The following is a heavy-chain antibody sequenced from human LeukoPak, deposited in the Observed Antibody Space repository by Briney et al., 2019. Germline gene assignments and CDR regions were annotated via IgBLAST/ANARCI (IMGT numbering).Heavy chain of an antibody. CDR2: IYYSGST. Sequence: PSETLSLTCTVSGGSISSGGYYWSWIRQHPGKGLEWIGYIYYSGSTYYNPSLKSRVTISVDTSKNQFSLKLSSVTAADTAVYYCARGFRSAVDPIDAFDIWGQGTMVTVSS. V-gene: IGHV4-31*03. CDR3: ARGFRSAVDPIDAFDI. D-gene: IGHD3-3*01. CDR1: GGSISSGGYY. J-gene: IGHJ3*02.